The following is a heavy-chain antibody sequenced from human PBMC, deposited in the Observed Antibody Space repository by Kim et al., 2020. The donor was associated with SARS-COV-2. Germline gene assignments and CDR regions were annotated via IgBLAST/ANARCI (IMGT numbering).Heavy chain of an antibody. D-gene: IGHD3-10*01. V-gene: IGHV3-33*01. J-gene: IGHJ4*02. CDR2: IWYDGSNK. CDR3: ARDDLWFGELSQPYYFDY. Sequence: GGSLRLSCAASGFTFSSYGMHWVRQAPGKGLEWVAVIWYDGSNKYYADSVKGRFTISRDNSKNTLYLQMNSLRAEDTAVYYCARDDLWFGELSQPYYFDYWGQGTLVTVPS. CDR1: GFTFSSYG.